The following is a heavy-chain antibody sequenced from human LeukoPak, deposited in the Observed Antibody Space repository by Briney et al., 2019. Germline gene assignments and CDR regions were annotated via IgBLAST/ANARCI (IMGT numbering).Heavy chain of an antibody. V-gene: IGHV3-23*01. D-gene: IGHD2-15*01. CDR3: AKDQCSGGSCYPGSNWFVP. Sequence: GGSLRLSCAASGFTFSSYAMSWVRQAPGKGLEWVSAISGSGGSTYYADSVKGRFTISRDNSKNTLYLQMNSLRAEDTAVYYCAKDQCSGGSCYPGSNWFVPWGQGALVTVSS. CDR2: ISGSGGST. CDR1: GFTFSSYA. J-gene: IGHJ5*02.